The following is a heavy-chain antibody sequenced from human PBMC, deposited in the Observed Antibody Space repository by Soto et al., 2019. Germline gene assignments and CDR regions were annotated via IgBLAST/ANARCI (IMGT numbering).Heavy chain of an antibody. Sequence: SETLSLTCTVSGGSISSSSYYWGWIRQPPGKGLEWIGSIYYSGSTYYNPSLKSRVTISVDTSKNQFSLKLSSVAAADTAVYYCARLGAARRSWFDPWGQGTLVTVSS. J-gene: IGHJ5*02. CDR3: ARLGAARRSWFDP. CDR2: IYYSGST. D-gene: IGHD6-6*01. V-gene: IGHV4-39*01. CDR1: GGSISSSSYY.